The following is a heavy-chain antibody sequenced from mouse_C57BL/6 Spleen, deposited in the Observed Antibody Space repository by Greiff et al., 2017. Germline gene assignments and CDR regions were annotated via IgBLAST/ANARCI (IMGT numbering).Heavy chain of an antibody. J-gene: IGHJ2*01. CDR1: GYAFSSYW. D-gene: IGHD6-1*01. V-gene: IGHV1-80*01. CDR2: IYPGDGDT. Sequence: QVQLKQSGAELVKPGASVKISCKASGYAFSSYWMKWVKQRPGKGLEWIGPIYPGDGDTNYNGKFKGKATLTAAKSSSTAYMYLSSLTSEDSAVYFCARSLAAPIDYWGQGTTLTVSS. CDR3: ARSLAAPIDY.